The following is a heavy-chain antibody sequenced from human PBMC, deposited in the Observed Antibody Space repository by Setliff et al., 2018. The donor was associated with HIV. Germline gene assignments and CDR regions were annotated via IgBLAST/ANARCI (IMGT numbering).Heavy chain of an antibody. V-gene: IGHV4-34*01. CDR2: INHKKRT. CDR3: ARSIVPVASGYYYFEY. D-gene: IGHD3-3*01. CDR1: GGSFSGYY. Sequence: ETLSLTCAVYGGSFSGYYWSWIRQAPGKGLEWIGEINHKKRTNYNPSLKSRVTISVDTSKNQFSLKLRSVTAADTAVYYCARSIVPVASGYYYFEYWGQGTLVTVSS. J-gene: IGHJ4*02.